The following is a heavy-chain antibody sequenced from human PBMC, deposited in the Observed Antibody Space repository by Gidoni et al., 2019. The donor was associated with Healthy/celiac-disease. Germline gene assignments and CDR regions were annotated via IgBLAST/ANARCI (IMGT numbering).Heavy chain of an antibody. CDR3: AKDIGYSGSYFGLGY. CDR2: ISWNSGSI. V-gene: IGHV3-9*01. CDR1: GFTFDDYA. Sequence: EVQLVESGGGLVQPGRSLRLSCAASGFTFDDYAMHWVRQAPGKGLEWVSGISWNSGSIGYADAVKGRFTISRDNAKNSLYLQMNSLRAEDTALYYCAKDIGYSGSYFGLGYWGQGTLVTVSS. J-gene: IGHJ4*02. D-gene: IGHD1-26*01.